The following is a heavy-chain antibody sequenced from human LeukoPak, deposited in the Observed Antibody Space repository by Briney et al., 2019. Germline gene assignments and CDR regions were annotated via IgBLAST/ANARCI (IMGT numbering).Heavy chain of an antibody. CDR1: GFTFSSYG. D-gene: IGHD1-26*01. CDR3: ARDLVGATIGILDY. V-gene: IGHV3-33*01. Sequence: PGRSLRLSCAASGFTFSSYGMHWVRQAPGKGLEWVAVIWYDGSNKYYADSVKGRFTISRDNSKNTLYLQMNGLRAEDTAVYYCARDLVGATIGILDYWGQGTLVTVSS. J-gene: IGHJ4*02. CDR2: IWYDGSNK.